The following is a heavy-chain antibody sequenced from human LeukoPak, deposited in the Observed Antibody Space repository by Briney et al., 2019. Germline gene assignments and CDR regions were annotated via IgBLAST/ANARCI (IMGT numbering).Heavy chain of an antibody. D-gene: IGHD3-3*01. J-gene: IGHJ5*02. CDR3: ARVHAFGVLSAWFDP. Sequence: SETLSLTCTVSGGSISSYYWSWIRQPPGKGLEWIEYIYYSGSTNYNPSLKSRVTISVDTSKNQFSLKLSSVTAADTAVYYCARVHAFGVLSAWFDPWGQGTLVTVSS. CDR1: GGSISSYY. CDR2: IYYSGST. V-gene: IGHV4-59*01.